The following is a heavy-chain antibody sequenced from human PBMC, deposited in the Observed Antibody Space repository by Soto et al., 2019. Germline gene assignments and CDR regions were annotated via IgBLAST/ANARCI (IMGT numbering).Heavy chain of an antibody. V-gene: IGHV4-4*02. Sequence: SETLSLTCGVSGGTVASSHWWSWVRQSPGGGLEWIGNVYHTGDTNLNPSLQSRVTISVDKSNNQFSLRLNSLTAADTAVYFCAREIVTAGGNNYFDPWGPGTLVTAPQ. D-gene: IGHD2-21*02. J-gene: IGHJ5*02. CDR1: GGTVASSHW. CDR2: VYHTGDT. CDR3: AREIVTAGGNNYFDP.